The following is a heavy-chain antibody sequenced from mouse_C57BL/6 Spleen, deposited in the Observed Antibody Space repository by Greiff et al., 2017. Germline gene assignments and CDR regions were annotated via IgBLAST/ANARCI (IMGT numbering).Heavy chain of an antibody. J-gene: IGHJ2*01. CDR1: GYTFTSYW. V-gene: IGHV1-50*01. D-gene: IGHD2-2*01. CDR3: ARKGMVTSFDY. Sequence: VQLQQPGAELVKPGASVKLSCKASGYTFTSYWMQWVKQRPGQGLEWIGEIDPSDSYTNYNQKFKGKATLTVDTSSSTAYMQLSSLTSEDSAVYYCARKGMVTSFDYWGQGTTLTVSS. CDR2: IDPSDSYT.